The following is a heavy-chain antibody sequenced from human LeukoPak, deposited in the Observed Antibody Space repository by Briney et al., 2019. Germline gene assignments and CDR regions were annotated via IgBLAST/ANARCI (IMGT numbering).Heavy chain of an antibody. CDR3: ARDIGIAARTTRFDY. CDR1: GYTFTGYY. V-gene: IGHV1-69*04. CDR2: IIPILGIA. D-gene: IGHD6-6*01. Sequence: GASVKVSCKASGYTFTGYYMHWVRQAPGQGLEWMGRIIPILGIANYAQKFQGRVTITADKSTSTAYMELSSLRSEDTAVYYCARDIGIAARTTRFDYWGQGTLVTVSS. J-gene: IGHJ4*02.